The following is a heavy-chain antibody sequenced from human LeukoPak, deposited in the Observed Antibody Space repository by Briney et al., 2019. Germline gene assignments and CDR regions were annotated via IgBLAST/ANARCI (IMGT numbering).Heavy chain of an antibody. Sequence: GSLRLSCAATGFTFSSYWMSWVRQAPGKGLEWVANIKQDGSEKYYVDSVKGRFTISRDNAKNTLYLQMNSLRAEDTAVYYCARDSSSWPYYYYMDVWGKGTTVTISS. CDR3: ARDSSSWPYYYYMDV. V-gene: IGHV3-7*01. CDR2: IKQDGSEK. J-gene: IGHJ6*03. CDR1: GFTFSSYW. D-gene: IGHD6-13*01.